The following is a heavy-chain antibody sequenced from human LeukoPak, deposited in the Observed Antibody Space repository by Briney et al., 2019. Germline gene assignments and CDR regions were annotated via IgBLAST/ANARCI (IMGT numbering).Heavy chain of an antibody. V-gene: IGHV3-30*19. D-gene: IGHD6-13*01. Sequence: GSLRLSCAASGFTFSTYGMHWVRRAPGKGLEWVAVISYDGSNKYYADSVKGRFTISRDNSKNTLYLQMNSLRAEDTAVYYCARDSSSWSYNYYGMDVWGQGTTVTVSS. CDR3: ARDSSSWSYNYYGMDV. J-gene: IGHJ6*02. CDR2: ISYDGSNK. CDR1: GFTFSTYG.